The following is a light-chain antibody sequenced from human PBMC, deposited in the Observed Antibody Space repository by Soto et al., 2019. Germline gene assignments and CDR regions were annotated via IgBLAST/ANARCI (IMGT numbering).Light chain of an antibody. Sequence: EIVLTQSPATLSLSPGERATLSCRASQSVSSSYLAWYQQKPGQAPRLLIYDASNRATGTPARFSGSGSGTDFTLTISSLEAEDFALYYCQQRSKWPVTFGGGTKVDIK. CDR3: QQRSKWPVT. CDR2: DAS. J-gene: IGKJ4*01. CDR1: QSVSSSY. V-gene: IGKV3-11*01.